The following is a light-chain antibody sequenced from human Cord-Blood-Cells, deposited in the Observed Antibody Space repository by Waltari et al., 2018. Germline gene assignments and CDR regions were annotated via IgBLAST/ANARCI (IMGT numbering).Light chain of an antibody. V-gene: IGKV4-1*01. CDR3: QQYYSTPLT. J-gene: IGKJ4*01. CDR2: WAA. CDR1: QSALYSSDNKNY. Sequence: DIVMTQSPDSLAVSLGERATINCKSSQSALYSSDNKNYLAWYQQKPGQPPKLLIYWAATRESWVPDLFSGSGSGTDFTLTISSLQAENVAVYYCQQYYSTPLTFGGGTKVEIK.